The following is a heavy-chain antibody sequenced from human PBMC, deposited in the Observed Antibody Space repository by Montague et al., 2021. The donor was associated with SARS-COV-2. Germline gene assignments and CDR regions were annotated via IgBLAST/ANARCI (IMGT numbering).Heavy chain of an antibody. CDR2: ISSSSSSYI. D-gene: IGHD3-9*01. CDR1: GFTFSSYS. V-gene: IGHV3-21*01. J-gene: IGHJ4*02. Sequence: SLRLSCAASGFTFSSYSMNWVRQAPGKGLEWVSSISSSSSSYIYYADSVKGRFTISRDNAKNSLYLQMNSLRAEDAAVYYCARDMYYDILTGYYTYWGQGTLVTVSS. CDR3: ARDMYYDILTGYYTY.